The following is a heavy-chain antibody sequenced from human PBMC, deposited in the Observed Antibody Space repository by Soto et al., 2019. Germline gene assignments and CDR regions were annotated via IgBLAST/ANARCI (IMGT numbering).Heavy chain of an antibody. V-gene: IGHV1-69*01. Sequence: QVQLVQSGAEVKKPGSSVKVSCKASGGTFSSYAISWVRQAPGQGLEWMGGIIPIFGTANYAQKFQGRVTITADESTSTAYMELSSLRSEDTAVYYCARHSDTAMVANYYYYGMDVWGQGTTVTVSS. CDR3: ARHSDTAMVANYYYYGMDV. D-gene: IGHD5-18*01. J-gene: IGHJ6*02. CDR1: GGTFSSYA. CDR2: IIPIFGTA.